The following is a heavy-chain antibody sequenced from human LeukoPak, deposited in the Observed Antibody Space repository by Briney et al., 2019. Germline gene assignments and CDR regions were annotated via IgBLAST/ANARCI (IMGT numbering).Heavy chain of an antibody. Sequence: PSETLSLTCTVSSGSISSNNHFWGWIRQPQGKGLEWIGRVYTSGSTNYNPSLKSRVTISIDTSKNQFSLNLSSVTAADTAVYYCARLYGNYQNYFDYWGQGTLVTVSS. D-gene: IGHD1-7*01. V-gene: IGHV4-61*02. J-gene: IGHJ4*02. CDR1: SGSISSNNHF. CDR3: ARLYGNYQNYFDY. CDR2: VYTSGST.